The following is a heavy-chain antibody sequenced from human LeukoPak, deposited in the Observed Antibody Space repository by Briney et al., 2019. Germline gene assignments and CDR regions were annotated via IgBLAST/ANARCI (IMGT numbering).Heavy chain of an antibody. J-gene: IGHJ4*02. V-gene: IGHV3-66*01. Sequence: GGSLRLSCAASGFTVSRNYMSWVRQAPGKGLEWVSVIYSGGSTYYADSVKGRFTLSRDNSKNTLYLQMSSLRAEDTAVYYCAKAPHCPNDVCRYFDYWGQGILVTVSS. D-gene: IGHD2-8*01. CDR1: GFTVSRNY. CDR3: AKAPHCPNDVCRYFDY. CDR2: IYSGGST.